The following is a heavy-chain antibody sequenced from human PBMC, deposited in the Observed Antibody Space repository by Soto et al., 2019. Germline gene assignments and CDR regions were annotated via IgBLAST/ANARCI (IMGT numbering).Heavy chain of an antibody. CDR3: ARDKNTYSSGWPDVY. Sequence: QVPLVQSGAEVKKPGASVKVSCKASGYTFTSYGISWVRQAPGQGLEWMGWISAYNGNTNYAQKLQGRVTMTTDTSTITAYMELRSLRSDDTAVYYCARDKNTYSSGWPDVYWGQGTLVTVSS. V-gene: IGHV1-18*01. CDR2: ISAYNGNT. D-gene: IGHD6-19*01. CDR1: GYTFTSYG. J-gene: IGHJ4*02.